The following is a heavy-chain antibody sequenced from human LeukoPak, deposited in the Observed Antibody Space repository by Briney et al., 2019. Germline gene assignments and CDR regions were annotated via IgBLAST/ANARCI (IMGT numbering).Heavy chain of an antibody. V-gene: IGHV3-7*01. Sequence: PGGSLRLSCAASGFTFSSYWMSWVRQAPGKGLEWVANIKQDGSEKYYVDSVKGRFTISRDNAKNSLYLQMNSLRAEDTAVYYCARVPVFVVVTATYYGMDVWGQGTTVTVSS. D-gene: IGHD2-21*02. CDR1: GFTFSSYW. J-gene: IGHJ6*02. CDR3: ARVPVFVVVTATYYGMDV. CDR2: IKQDGSEK.